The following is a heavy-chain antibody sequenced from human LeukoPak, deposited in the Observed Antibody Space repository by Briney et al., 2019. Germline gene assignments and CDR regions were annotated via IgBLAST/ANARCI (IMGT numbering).Heavy chain of an antibody. CDR1: GMTFSSYG. CDR3: ARDYGSGMDV. D-gene: IGHD3-10*01. J-gene: IGHJ6*04. CDR2: IWYDGSDK. Sequence: GGSLTLSCAPFGMTFSSYGMHWVRQTPGKGLEWVEIIWYDGSDKYYADSVKGRFTISRDNYKNTLYLQMNSLRGEDTAVYYCARDYGSGMDVWGKGTMVTVSS. V-gene: IGHV3-33*01.